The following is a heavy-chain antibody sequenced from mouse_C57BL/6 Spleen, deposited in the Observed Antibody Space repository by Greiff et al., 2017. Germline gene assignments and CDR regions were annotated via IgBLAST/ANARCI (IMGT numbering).Heavy chain of an antibody. J-gene: IGHJ2*01. CDR1: GYTFTSYW. CDR3: ARRGIYYYFDAYFDY. Sequence: QVQLQQPGAELVKPGASVKLSCKASGYTFTSYWMHWVKQRPGQGLEWIGMIHPNSGSTNYNEKFKSKATLTVDKSSSTAYLQLSSLTSEDSAVYYCARRGIYYYFDAYFDYWGQGTTLTVSS. CDR2: IHPNSGST. V-gene: IGHV1-64*01. D-gene: IGHD2-4*01.